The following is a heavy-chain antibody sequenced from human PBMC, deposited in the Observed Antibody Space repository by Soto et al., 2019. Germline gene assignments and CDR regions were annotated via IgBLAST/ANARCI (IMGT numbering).Heavy chain of an antibody. J-gene: IGHJ5*02. CDR3: AKNQGVELVPLATVDWFDP. CDR1: GFIFENFG. CDR2: ISGSGFKK. V-gene: IGHV3-23*01. D-gene: IGHD1-26*01. Sequence: EVVLLESGGGLEQPGGSLRLSCAASGFIFENFGMSWVRQAPGKGLEWISSISGSGFKKYYADSVKGRFTISRDNSKSTVYLELNHLSAEDTAVYHCAKNQGVELVPLATVDWFDPWGQGSVVTVSS.